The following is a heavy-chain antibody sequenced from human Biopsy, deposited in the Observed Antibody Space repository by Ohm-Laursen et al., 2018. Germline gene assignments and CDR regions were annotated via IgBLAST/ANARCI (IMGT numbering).Heavy chain of an antibody. V-gene: IGHV1-2*02. CDR1: GFSFTGYY. Sequence: ATVKISCKASGFSFTGYYIHWVRQAPGQGLEWMGWISPKSGDTNYAHKFQGNITMTRDTSMSTAYMEMSRLRCNDTTVYYCALQSVAQMKNFDYWGQGTLVTVSS. D-gene: IGHD6-19*01. CDR2: ISPKSGDT. CDR3: ALQSVAQMKNFDY. J-gene: IGHJ4*02.